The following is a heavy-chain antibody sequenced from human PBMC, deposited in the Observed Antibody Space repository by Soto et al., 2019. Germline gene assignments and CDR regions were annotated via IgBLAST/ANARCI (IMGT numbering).Heavy chain of an antibody. CDR2: IIPVVSME. V-gene: IGHV1-69*02. D-gene: IGHD2-8*01. Sequence: QVQLVQSGAEMREPRSSVRGSCKASGGSLDSLTISWLRQAPGQGLEWMGRIIPVVSMESAAEKFQDRIKSAEDKLTNTIYMEVTNLRSDDTAMYKCMVQMLEPRDSWGQGT. CDR1: GGSLDSLT. J-gene: IGHJ1*01. CDR3: MVQMLEPRDS.